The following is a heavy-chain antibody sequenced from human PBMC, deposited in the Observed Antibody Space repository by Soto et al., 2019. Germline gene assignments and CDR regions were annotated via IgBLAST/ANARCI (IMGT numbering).Heavy chain of an antibody. J-gene: IGHJ4*02. CDR2: IIPILGIA. CDR3: ARGGGIAAVGDY. Sequence: QVQLVQSGAEVKKPGSSVKVSCKASGGTFSSYTISWVRQAPGQGLEWMGRIIPILGIANYAQKFQGRVTITADKSTSTGYMELSSLRSEDTAVYYCARGGGIAAVGDYWGQGTLVTVSS. V-gene: IGHV1-69*02. CDR1: GGTFSSYT. D-gene: IGHD6-13*01.